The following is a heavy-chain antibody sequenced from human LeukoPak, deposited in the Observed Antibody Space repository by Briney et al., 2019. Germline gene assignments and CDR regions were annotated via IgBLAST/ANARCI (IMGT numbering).Heavy chain of an antibody. CDR3: ARGPRITVIRGGQWYCYMDV. J-gene: IGHJ6*03. CDR1: GYTFTTYY. Sequence: GASVKVSCKASGYTFTTYYIHWVRQAPGQGLEWMGVIDPTSGKTNYAQKFQGRVTMTRDTSMSTVYMELSSLRSEDTAVYYCARGPRITVIRGGQWYCYMDVWGKGTTVTISS. CDR2: IDPTSGKT. V-gene: IGHV1-46*01. D-gene: IGHD3-10*01.